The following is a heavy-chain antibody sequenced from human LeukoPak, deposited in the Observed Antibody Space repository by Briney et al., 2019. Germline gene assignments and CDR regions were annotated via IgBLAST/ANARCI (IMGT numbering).Heavy chain of an antibody. Sequence: PGRSRRLSCAASGFTFSDYGMHWVRQAPGKGLEGGAVIIYDGRDKFYADSVKGRFTISRHNYKTTLYLQMHSLRAEDTAVYYCAKDSSYYLDSSGFDHWGPGTLVPVSS. J-gene: IGHJ4*02. CDR3: AKDSSYYLDSSGFDH. CDR1: GFTFSDYG. V-gene: IGHV3-30*18. D-gene: IGHD3-22*01. CDR2: IIYDGRDK.